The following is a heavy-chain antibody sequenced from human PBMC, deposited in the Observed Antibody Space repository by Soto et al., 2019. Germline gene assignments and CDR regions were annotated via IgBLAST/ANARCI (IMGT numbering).Heavy chain of an antibody. CDR3: ARVPRSYYGSETNWFDP. CDR1: GGSISSGGYY. J-gene: IGHJ5*02. V-gene: IGHV4-31*03. D-gene: IGHD3-10*01. Sequence: SETLSLTCTVSGGSISSGGYYWSWIRQHPGKGLEWIGYIYYSGSTYYNPSLKSRVTISVDTSKNQFSLKLSSVTAADTAVYYCARVPRSYYGSETNWFDPWGQGTLVTVSS. CDR2: IYYSGST.